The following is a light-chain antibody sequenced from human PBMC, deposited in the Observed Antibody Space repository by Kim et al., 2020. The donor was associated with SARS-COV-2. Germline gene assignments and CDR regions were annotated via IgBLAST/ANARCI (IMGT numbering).Light chain of an antibody. V-gene: IGLV1-44*01. CDR1: SSNIGTNP. J-gene: IGLJ3*02. Sequence: SVLTQPPSLYGTPGQTVTISCTGSSSNIGTNPVNWYQQPPGAAPRVLIYSDNVRPSGVPDRFSGSRSGTSASLAISGLQSEDETDYYCSAWDDSLHGPVFGGGTQLTVL. CDR2: SDN. CDR3: SAWDDSLHGPV.